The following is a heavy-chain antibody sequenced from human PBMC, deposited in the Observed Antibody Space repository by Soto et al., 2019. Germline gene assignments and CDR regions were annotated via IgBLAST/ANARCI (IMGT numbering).Heavy chain of an antibody. J-gene: IGHJ4*02. D-gene: IGHD1-20*01. V-gene: IGHV4-30-4*01. Sequence: QVQLQESGPGLVKPSQTLSLTCTVSGGSISSGDHYWSWIRQPPGKGLVWIGYIYYSGSTYYNPSLQRRVTISVDTSKNQFSLTLSSVTAADTAVYYCARWGQGRYDPRAYDYWGQGTLVTVSS. CDR2: IYYSGST. CDR1: GGSISSGDHY. CDR3: ARWGQGRYDPRAYDY.